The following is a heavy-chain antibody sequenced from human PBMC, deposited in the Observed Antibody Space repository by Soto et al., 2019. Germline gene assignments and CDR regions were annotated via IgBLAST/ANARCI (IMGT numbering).Heavy chain of an antibody. CDR1: GGTFSSYA. D-gene: IGHD6-19*01. CDR3: ARAVAGGVYYYYGMDV. CDR2: IIPIFGTA. Sequence: QVQLVQSGAEVKRPGSSVKVSCKASGGTFSSYAINWVRQAPGQGLEWMGGIIPIFGTADYAQKFQGRVTITADESTSTAYMELSSLRSEDTAVYYCARAVAGGVYYYYGMDVWGQGTTVTVSS. J-gene: IGHJ6*02. V-gene: IGHV1-69*12.